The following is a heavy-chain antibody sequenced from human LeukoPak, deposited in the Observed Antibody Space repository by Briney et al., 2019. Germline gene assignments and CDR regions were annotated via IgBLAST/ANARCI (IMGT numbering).Heavy chain of an antibody. V-gene: IGHV4-38-2*02. D-gene: IGHD6-13*01. Sequence: SETLSLTCTVSGFSISSGHYWGWTRKPPGKGLEWIARISHIGTTFYNPTLNSRVTIPEDTSKNQFSLTVTSVAAADTSVYYCSRGQSISAVAVWGQGTLVTVSS. CDR1: GFSISSGHY. J-gene: IGHJ4*02. CDR3: SRGQSISAVAV. CDR2: ISHIGTT.